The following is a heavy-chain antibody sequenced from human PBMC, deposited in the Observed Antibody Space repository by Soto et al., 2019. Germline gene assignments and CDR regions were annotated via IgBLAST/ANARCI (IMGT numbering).Heavy chain of an antibody. D-gene: IGHD3-10*01. CDR3: ARGLYGSGPADY. J-gene: IGHJ4*02. Sequence: SETLSLTCTASGGSISSYSWSWIRQPPGKGLEWIGYIYYSGSTNYNPSLKSRVTISVDTSKNQFSLKLSSVTAADTAVYYCARGLYGSGPADYWGQGTLVTVS. CDR1: GGSISSYS. V-gene: IGHV4-59*01. CDR2: IYYSGST.